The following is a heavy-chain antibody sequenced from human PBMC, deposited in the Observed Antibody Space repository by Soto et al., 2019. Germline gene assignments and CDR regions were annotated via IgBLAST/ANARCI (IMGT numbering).Heavy chain of an antibody. V-gene: IGHV3-53*01. J-gene: IGHJ5*02. CDR3: ARRYYYDSSGARAWWFDP. D-gene: IGHD3-22*01. Sequence: GGSLRLSCAASGFTVSSNYMSWVRQAPGKGLEWVSVIYSGGSTYYADSVKGRFTISRDNSKNTLYLQMNSLRAEDTAVYYCARRYYYDSSGARAWWFDPWGQGTLVTVSS. CDR1: GFTVSSNY. CDR2: IYSGGST.